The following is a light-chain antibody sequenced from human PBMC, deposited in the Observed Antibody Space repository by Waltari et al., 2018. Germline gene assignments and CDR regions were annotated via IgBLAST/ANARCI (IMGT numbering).Light chain of an antibody. CDR2: AAS. J-gene: IGKJ3*01. CDR3: QQRSTWPEVT. V-gene: IGKV3-11*01. Sequence: EIVLTQSPATLSLSPGERATLSCRASQSVSSNLAWYQHKPGQTPRLLIYAASNRATGIPARFSVSRSGTDFTLTISSLEPEDFAVYYCQQRSTWPEVTFGPGTKVDIK. CDR1: QSVSSN.